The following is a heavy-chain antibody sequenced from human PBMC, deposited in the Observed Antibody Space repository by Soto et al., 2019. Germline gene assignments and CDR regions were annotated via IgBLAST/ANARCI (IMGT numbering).Heavy chain of an antibody. D-gene: IGHD5-12*01. CDR1: GFTFSSYG. CDR3: AKDGGYDYLMVYYGMDV. Sequence: PGGSLRLSCAASGFTFSSYGMHWVRQAPGRGLEWVAVISYDGSNKYYADSVKGRFTISRDNSKNTLYLQMNSLRAEDTAVYYCAKDGGYDYLMVYYGMDVWGQGTTVTVSS. V-gene: IGHV3-30*18. CDR2: ISYDGSNK. J-gene: IGHJ6*02.